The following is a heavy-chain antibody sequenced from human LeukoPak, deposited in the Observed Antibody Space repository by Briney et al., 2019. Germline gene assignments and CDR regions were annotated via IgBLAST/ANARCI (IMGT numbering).Heavy chain of an antibody. CDR3: AKDVYGSGTYLDAFDI. J-gene: IGHJ3*02. CDR2: ISTSGGST. V-gene: IGHV3-23*01. D-gene: IGHD3-10*01. Sequence: PGGSLRLSCEASGFTFSSYVMSWVRQAPGKGLEWVSSISTSGGSTYYADSVKGRFTISRDTSKNTLYLQMNSLRAEDTAVYYCAKDVYGSGTYLDAFDIWGQGTMVTVSS. CDR1: GFTFSSYV.